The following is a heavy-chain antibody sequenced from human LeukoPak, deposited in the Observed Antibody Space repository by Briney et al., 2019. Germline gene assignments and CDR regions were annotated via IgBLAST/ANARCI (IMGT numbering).Heavy chain of an antibody. CDR2: IQNDGRRK. D-gene: IGHD1-14*01. Sequence: GGSLRLSCAVAGFIFSSHGMHWVRQAPGKGLEWLAFIQNDGRRKDYADSVRGRFTISRDSSKNTMYLEMSSLRAEDTAVYYCAKDFDRNYSLDYWGQGTLVTVSS. CDR1: GFIFSSHG. J-gene: IGHJ4*02. V-gene: IGHV3-30*02. CDR3: AKDFDRNYSLDY.